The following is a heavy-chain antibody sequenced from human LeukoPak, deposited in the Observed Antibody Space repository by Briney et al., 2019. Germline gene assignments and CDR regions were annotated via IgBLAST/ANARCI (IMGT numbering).Heavy chain of an antibody. Sequence: ASVKVSCKASGYTFTGYYMHWVRQAPGQGLEWMGWINPNSGDTNYVQKFQGWVTMTRDTSISTAYMELSRLRSDDTAVYYCARDQGYDSSGQDAFDIWGQGTMVTVSS. CDR3: ARDQGYDSSGQDAFDI. CDR1: GYTFTGYY. CDR2: INPNSGDT. J-gene: IGHJ3*02. D-gene: IGHD3-22*01. V-gene: IGHV1-2*04.